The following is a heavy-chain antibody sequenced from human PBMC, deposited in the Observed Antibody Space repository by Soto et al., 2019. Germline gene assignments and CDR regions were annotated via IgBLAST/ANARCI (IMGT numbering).Heavy chain of an antibody. Sequence: QVQLVQSGVEVKKPGSSVKVSCKAAGGSFSIYTVFWVRQAPGQGLEWMGRIIPMFDIANYAQNFQGRVTFNADKITDTVYMEMLNLRSDDTAVYYCTRGSWSAEVFDIWGQGTLVTVSS. CDR2: IIPMFDIA. V-gene: IGHV1-69*02. J-gene: IGHJ3*02. D-gene: IGHD6-13*01. CDR3: TRGSWSAEVFDI. CDR1: GGSFSIYT.